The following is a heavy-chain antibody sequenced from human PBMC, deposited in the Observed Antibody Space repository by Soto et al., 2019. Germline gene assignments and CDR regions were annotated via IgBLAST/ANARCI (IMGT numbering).Heavy chain of an antibody. J-gene: IGHJ6*02. CDR2: ISGSGGSI. V-gene: IGHV3-23*01. D-gene: IGHD1-1*01. Sequence: EVQLLESGGGLVQPGGSLRLSCAASGFTFSTYAMNWVRQAPGNGLEWVSAISGSGGSIHYADSVKGRFTISRDNSKNTLYLQMNRVRDEDTAVYHCVKGYWKGDVWGQGTTVTVSS. CDR1: GFTFSTYA. CDR3: VKGYWKGDV.